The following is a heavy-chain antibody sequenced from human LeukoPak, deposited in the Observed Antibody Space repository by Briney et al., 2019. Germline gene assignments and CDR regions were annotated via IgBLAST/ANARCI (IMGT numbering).Heavy chain of an antibody. Sequence: PSETLSLTRTVSGGSISSYYWSWIRQPPGKGLEWIGYIYYSGSTNYNPSLKSRVTISVDTSKNQFSLKLSFVTAADTAVYYCARVSSGAFDIWGQGTMVTVSS. CDR1: GGSISSYY. V-gene: IGHV4-59*01. CDR3: ARVSSGAFDI. D-gene: IGHD3-10*01. CDR2: IYYSGST. J-gene: IGHJ3*02.